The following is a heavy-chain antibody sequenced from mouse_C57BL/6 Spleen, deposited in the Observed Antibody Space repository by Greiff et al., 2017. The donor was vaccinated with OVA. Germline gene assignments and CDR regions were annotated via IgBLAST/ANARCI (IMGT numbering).Heavy chain of an antibody. Sequence: EVQLQQSGPELVKPGASVKISCKASGYTFTDYYMNWVKQSHGKSLEWIGDINPNNGGTSYNQKFKGKATLTVDKSSSTAYMELRSLTSEDSAVYYCARFYYSNFWYFDVWGTGTTVTVSS. J-gene: IGHJ1*03. CDR3: ARFYYSNFWYFDV. CDR2: INPNNGGT. CDR1: GYTFTDYY. D-gene: IGHD2-5*01. V-gene: IGHV1-26*01.